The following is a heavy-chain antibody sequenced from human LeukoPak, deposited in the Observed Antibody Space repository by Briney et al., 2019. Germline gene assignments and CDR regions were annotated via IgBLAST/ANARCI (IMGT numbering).Heavy chain of an antibody. CDR1: GFTFSSYG. CDR3: AALAAAPNWFDP. Sequence: GGSLRLSCAASGFTFSSYGMHWVRQAPGKGLEWVAFIRYDGSNKYYADSVKGRFTISRDNSKNTLYLQMNSLRAEDTAVYYCAALAAAPNWFDPWGQGTLVTVSS. V-gene: IGHV3-30*02. D-gene: IGHD6-13*01. CDR2: IRYDGSNK. J-gene: IGHJ5*02.